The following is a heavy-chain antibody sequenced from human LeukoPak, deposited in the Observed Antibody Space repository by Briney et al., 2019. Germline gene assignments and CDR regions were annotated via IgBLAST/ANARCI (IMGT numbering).Heavy chain of an antibody. J-gene: IGHJ4*02. CDR3: ATKGRDGYNSPDYFDY. D-gene: IGHD5-24*01. CDR2: INYGGST. V-gene: IGHV4-59*01. CDR1: GCTISSYY. Sequence: SETLSLTCTVSGCTISSYYWSWIRQPPGKGLEWVGYINYGGSTNYNPSLKSRVTISVDTSKIQISLKLSSVTAADTAVYYCATKGRDGYNSPDYFDYWGQGTLVTVSS.